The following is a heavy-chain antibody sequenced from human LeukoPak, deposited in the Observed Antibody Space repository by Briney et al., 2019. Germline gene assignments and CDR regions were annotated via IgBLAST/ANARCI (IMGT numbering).Heavy chain of an antibody. J-gene: IGHJ4*02. Sequence: ASVKVSCKASGYTFTSYDINWVRQATGQGLELMGWMNPNSGNTLYAQKFHGRVTMTRNTSISTAYMELSSLRSEDTAVYYCARGRDSSGWFHLDYWGQGTLVTVSS. CDR3: ARGRDSSGWFHLDY. CDR2: MNPNSGNT. V-gene: IGHV1-8*01. D-gene: IGHD6-19*01. CDR1: GYTFTSYD.